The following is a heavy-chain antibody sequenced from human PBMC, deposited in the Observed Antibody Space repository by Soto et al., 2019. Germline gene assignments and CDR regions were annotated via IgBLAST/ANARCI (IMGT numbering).Heavy chain of an antibody. D-gene: IGHD3-16*01. Sequence: GGSLRLSCAASGFKFINYAMSWVRQAPGKGLEWVSLISATGGGTYYADSVKGRFTISRDNSHNTLYLQVHSLTAEDTAVYYCAKDRRAGGNSAFYFDFWGQGAQVTVSS. J-gene: IGHJ4*02. CDR1: GFKFINYA. V-gene: IGHV3-23*01. CDR2: ISATGGGT. CDR3: AKDRRAGGNSAFYFDF.